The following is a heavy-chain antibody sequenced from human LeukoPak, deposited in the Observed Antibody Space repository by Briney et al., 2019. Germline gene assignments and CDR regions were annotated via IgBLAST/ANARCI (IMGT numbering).Heavy chain of an antibody. D-gene: IGHD6-19*01. CDR1: GFTFSNYW. J-gene: IGHJ4*02. CDR3: ARKWAVAGSSYLDY. Sequence: PGGSLRLSCTASGFTFSNYWMSWVRQAPGKGLEWVANIKQDGSVQYYVDSVKGRFTISRDNAKNSLYLQMNSLRAEDTAVYYCARKWAVAGSSYLDYWGQGTLVTVSS. CDR2: IKQDGSVQ. V-gene: IGHV3-7*03.